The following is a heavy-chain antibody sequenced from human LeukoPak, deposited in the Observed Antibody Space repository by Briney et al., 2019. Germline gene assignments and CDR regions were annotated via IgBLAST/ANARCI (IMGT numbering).Heavy chain of an antibody. D-gene: IGHD3-10*01. CDR3: ARGSLWFGELLSPYGMDV. CDR2: INPNSGGT. J-gene: IGHJ6*02. V-gene: IGHV1-2*06. Sequence: ASVTVSCKASGYTFTGYYMHWVRQAPGQGLEWMGRINPNSGGTNYAQKFQGRVTMTRDTSISTAYMELSRLRSDDTAVYYCARGSLWFGELLSPYGMDVWGQGTTVTVSS. CDR1: GYTFTGYY.